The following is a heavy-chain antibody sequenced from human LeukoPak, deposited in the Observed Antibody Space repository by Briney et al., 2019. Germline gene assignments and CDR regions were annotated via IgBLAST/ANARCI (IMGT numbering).Heavy chain of an antibody. Sequence: PGRSLRLSCAASGFTFDDYAMHWVRQAPGKGLEWVSGISWNSGSIGYADSVKGRFTISRDNSKNTLYLQMNSLRAEDTAVYYCAKVYGEDWDQPYWGQGTLVTVSS. CDR3: AKVYGEDWDQPY. D-gene: IGHD3-10*02. V-gene: IGHV3-9*01. CDR2: ISWNSGSI. J-gene: IGHJ4*02. CDR1: GFTFDDYA.